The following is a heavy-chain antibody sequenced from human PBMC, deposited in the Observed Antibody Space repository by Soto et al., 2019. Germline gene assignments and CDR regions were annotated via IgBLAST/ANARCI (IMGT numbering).Heavy chain of an antibody. CDR2: ISGSGGST. J-gene: IGHJ3*02. CDR3: AKTKGQDPPMYYYDSSVGAFDI. D-gene: IGHD3-22*01. V-gene: IGHV3-23*01. CDR1: GFTFSSYA. Sequence: GESLKISCAASGFTFSSYAMSWVRQAPGKGLEWVSAISGSGGSTYYADSVKGRFTISRDNSKNTLYLQMNSLRAEDTAVYYCAKTKGQDPPMYYYDSSVGAFDIWGQGTMVTVSS.